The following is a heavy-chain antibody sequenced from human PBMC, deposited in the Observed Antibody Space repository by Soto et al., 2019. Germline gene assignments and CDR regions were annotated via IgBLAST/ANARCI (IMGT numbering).Heavy chain of an antibody. V-gene: IGHV3-15*07. D-gene: IGHD3-22*01. CDR3: TTDSLFTMILVRFDF. CDR1: GFTFSTAW. CDR2: IKSKINGGTT. J-gene: IGHJ4*01. Sequence: EVQLVESGGGLVKPGGSLTLSCAASGFTFSTAWINRVRQAPGKGLEWVGRIKSKINGGTTDFAASVKGRFAISRDDSTDMVYLQMNSLKPEDTAMYYCTTDSLFTMILVRFDFWGHGTLVTVSS.